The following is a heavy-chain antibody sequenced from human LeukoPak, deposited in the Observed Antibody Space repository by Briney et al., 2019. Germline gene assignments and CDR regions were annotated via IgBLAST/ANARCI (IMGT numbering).Heavy chain of an antibody. D-gene: IGHD2-8*01. CDR2: ISDSGANK. CDR1: GFTFSTYA. J-gene: IGHJ4*02. CDR3: AKANGYFDY. Sequence: GGSLRLSCAASGFTFSTYAMNWVRQAPGKGLEWVSLISDSGANKHYADSVKGRFTISRDNSKNTLSLQMNSLRAEDTALYYCAKANGYFDYWGQGTLVTVSS. V-gene: IGHV3-23*01.